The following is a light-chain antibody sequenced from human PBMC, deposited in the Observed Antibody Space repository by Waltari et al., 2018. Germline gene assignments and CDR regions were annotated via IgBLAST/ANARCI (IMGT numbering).Light chain of an antibody. V-gene: IGKV3-20*01. J-gene: IGKJ2*01. CDR3: QHYGSSLYT. CDR2: ATS. Sequence: VVLTQFPGTLSLSPGETATLSCRTRQSLVNNYLAWYQQKPGQAPRLLIYATSTRAIGIPDRFSGSESGTDFTLTISRLEPEDFAVYYCQHYGSSLYTFGQGTKLELK. CDR1: QSLVNNY.